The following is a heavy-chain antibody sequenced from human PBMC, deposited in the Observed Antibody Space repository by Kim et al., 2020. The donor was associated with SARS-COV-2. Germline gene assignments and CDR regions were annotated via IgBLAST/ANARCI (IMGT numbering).Heavy chain of an antibody. D-gene: IGHD3-10*01. J-gene: IGHJ4*02. CDR3: ASEGAATMVRGVITFDY. V-gene: IGHV3-23*01. CDR2: ISGSGGST. CDR1: GFTFSSYA. Sequence: GGSLRRSCAASGFTFSSYAMSWVRQAPGKGLEWVSAISGSGGSTYYADSVKGRFTISRDNSKNTLYLQMNSLRAEDTAVYYCASEGAATMVRGVITFDYWGQGTLVTVSS.